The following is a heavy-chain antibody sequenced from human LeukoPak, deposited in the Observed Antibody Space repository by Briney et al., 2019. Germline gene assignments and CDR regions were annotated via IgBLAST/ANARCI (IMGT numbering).Heavy chain of an antibody. V-gene: IGHV3-7*03. CDR3: ARDSKQLAYCGGDCSPSDY. CDR2: VKQDGSEK. D-gene: IGHD2-21*02. Sequence: PGGSLRLSCAASGFTFSIYSMSWVRQAPGKGLEWVANVKQDGSEKYYVDSVKGRFTISRDNAKNSLYLQMNSLRAEDTAVYYCARDSKQLAYCGGDCSPSDYWGQGTLVTVSS. J-gene: IGHJ4*02. CDR1: GFTFSIYS.